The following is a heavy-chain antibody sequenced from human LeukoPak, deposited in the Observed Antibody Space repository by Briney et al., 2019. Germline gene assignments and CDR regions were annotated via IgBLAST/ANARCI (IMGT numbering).Heavy chain of an antibody. CDR3: AKPPSMGYCSSTSCYEGLSWFDP. CDR2: ISGSGGST. D-gene: IGHD2-2*01. J-gene: IGHJ5*02. CDR1: GFTFSSYA. Sequence: GGSLRLSCAASGFTFSSYAMSWVRQAPGKGLEWFSAISGSGGSTYYADSVKGRFTISRDNSKNTLYLQMNSLRAEDTAVYYCAKPPSMGYCSSTSCYEGLSWFDPWGQGTLVTVSS. V-gene: IGHV3-23*01.